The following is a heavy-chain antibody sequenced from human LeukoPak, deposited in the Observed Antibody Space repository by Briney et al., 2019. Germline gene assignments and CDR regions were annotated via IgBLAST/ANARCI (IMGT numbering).Heavy chain of an antibody. CDR1: GGTFSSYA. D-gene: IGHD6-19*01. V-gene: IGHV1-69*05. CDR3: ARHSSGWPYYFDY. J-gene: IGHJ4*02. Sequence: GSSVKVSCKASGGTFSSYAISWVRQAPGQGLEWMGGIIPIFGTANYAQKLQGRVTMTTDTSTSTAYMELRSLRSDDTAVYYCARHSSGWPYYFDYWGQGTLVTVSS. CDR2: IIPIFGTA.